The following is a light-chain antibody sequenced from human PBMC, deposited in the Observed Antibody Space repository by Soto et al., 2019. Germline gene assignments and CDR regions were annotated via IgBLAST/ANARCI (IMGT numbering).Light chain of an antibody. CDR3: QAWDSSTAKVV. Sequence: SYELTQPPSVSVSPGQTASITCSGDKLGDKYACWYQQKPGQSPVLVIYQDSKRPSGIPERFSGSNSGNTATLTISGTQAMDEADYYCQAWDSSTAKVVFGGGPKVTVL. CDR1: KLGDKY. V-gene: IGLV3-1*01. CDR2: QDS. J-gene: IGLJ2*01.